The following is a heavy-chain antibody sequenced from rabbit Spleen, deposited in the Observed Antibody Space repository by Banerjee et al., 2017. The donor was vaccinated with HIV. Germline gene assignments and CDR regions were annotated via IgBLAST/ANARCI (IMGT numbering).Heavy chain of an antibody. Sequence: QSLEESGGDLVKPGASLTLTCKASGFTISSNYYMCWVRQAPGKGLEWIACIYIGNGDTYYASWAKGRFTISMTSSTTVTLQMTSLTVADTATYFCARGSATMTMVITGYYLSLWGPGTLVTVS. CDR2: IYIGNGDT. J-gene: IGHJ4*01. CDR1: GFTISSNYY. V-gene: IGHV1S40*01. D-gene: IGHD2-1*01. CDR3: ARGSATMTMVITGYYLSL.